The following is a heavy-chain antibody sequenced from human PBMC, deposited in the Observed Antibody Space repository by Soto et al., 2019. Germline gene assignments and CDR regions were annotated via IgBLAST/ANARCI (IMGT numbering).Heavy chain of an antibody. J-gene: IGHJ6*02. CDR3: ARDRCSSTSCYPYYHYGMDV. CDR1: GYTFTSYG. V-gene: IGHV1-18*01. CDR2: ISAYNGNT. Sequence: ASVKVSCKASGYTFTSYGISWVRQAPGQGLEWMGWISAYNGNTNYAQKLQGRVTMTTDTSTSTAYMELRSLRSDDTAVYYCARDRCSSTSCYPYYHYGMDVWGQGTTVTVSS. D-gene: IGHD2-2*01.